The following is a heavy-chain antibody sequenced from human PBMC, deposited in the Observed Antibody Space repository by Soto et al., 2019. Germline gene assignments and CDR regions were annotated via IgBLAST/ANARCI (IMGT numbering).Heavy chain of an antibody. D-gene: IGHD3-10*01. V-gene: IGHV3-9*01. Sequence: EVQLVDSGGGLIQPGRSLRLTCAASGFTFDDFAMHWVRQVPGKGLEWVAGISRNSDTVDYPASVKGRFIISRDNANNFIYLQMNSLMPEDTAIYYCAKAGAAFNSYYPLAVWGQGTTVTVSS. J-gene: IGHJ6*02. CDR1: GFTFDDFA. CDR2: ISRNSDTV. CDR3: AKAGAAFNSYYPLAV.